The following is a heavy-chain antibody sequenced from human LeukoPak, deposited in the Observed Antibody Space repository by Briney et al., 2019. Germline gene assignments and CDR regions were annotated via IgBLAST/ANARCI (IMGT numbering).Heavy chain of an antibody. Sequence: SVKVSCKASGYTFTSYGISWVRQAPGQGLEWMGGIIPIFGTANYAQKFQGRVTITTDESTSTAYMELSSLRSEDTAVYYCARGRGYTMKGGFDYWGQGTLVTVSS. D-gene: IGHD3-22*01. V-gene: IGHV1-69*05. CDR2: IIPIFGTA. J-gene: IGHJ4*02. CDR3: ARGRGYTMKGGFDY. CDR1: GYTFTSYG.